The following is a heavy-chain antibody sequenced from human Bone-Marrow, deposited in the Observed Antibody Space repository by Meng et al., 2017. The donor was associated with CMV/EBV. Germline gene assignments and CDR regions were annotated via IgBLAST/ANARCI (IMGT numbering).Heavy chain of an antibody. CDR2: IIPILGIA. J-gene: IGHJ6*02. CDR1: GGTFSSYA. V-gene: IGHV1-69*10. D-gene: IGHD2-2*02. CDR3: ARGDVVVPAAILGMDYYYYYGRDV. Sequence: SVKVSCKASGGTFSSYAISWVRQAPGQGLEWMGGIIPILGIANYAQKFQGRVTITADKSTSTAYMELTSLRSEDTAVYYCARGDVVVPAAILGMDYYYYYGRDVWGQGNTVTRLL.